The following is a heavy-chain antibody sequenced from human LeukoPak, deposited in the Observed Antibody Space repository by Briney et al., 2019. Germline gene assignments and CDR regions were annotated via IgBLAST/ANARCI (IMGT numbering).Heavy chain of an antibody. Sequence: GGSLRLSCAASGFTFSSYSMNWVRQAPGKGLEWVSSISSSSSYIYYADSVKGRFAISRDNAKNSLYPQMNSLRAEDTAVYYCARDILGSSGSFDYWGQGTLVTVSS. CDR1: GFTFSSYS. D-gene: IGHD6-19*01. CDR2: ISSSSSYI. J-gene: IGHJ4*02. CDR3: ARDILGSSGSFDY. V-gene: IGHV3-21*01.